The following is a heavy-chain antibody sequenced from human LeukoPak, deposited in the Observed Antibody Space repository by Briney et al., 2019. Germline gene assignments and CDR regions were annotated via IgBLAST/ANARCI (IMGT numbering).Heavy chain of an antibody. CDR2: IGTAGDT. CDR1: GFTFSSYD. J-gene: IGHJ6*04. D-gene: IGHD3-10*01. CDR3: ARSYGSGSYYNPGDV. V-gene: IGHV3-13*01. Sequence: GSLRLSCAASGFTFSSYDMHWVRQATGKGLEWVSAIGTAGDTYYPGSVKGRFTISRENAKNSLYLQMNSLKTEDTAVYYCARSYGSGSYYNPGDVWGKGTTVTVSS.